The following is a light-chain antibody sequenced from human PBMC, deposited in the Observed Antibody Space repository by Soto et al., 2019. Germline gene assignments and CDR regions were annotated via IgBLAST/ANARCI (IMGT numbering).Light chain of an antibody. CDR3: QQLNGYQLA. CDR1: QGMSTY. CDR2: SAS. V-gene: IGKV1-9*01. J-gene: IGKJ4*01. Sequence: DIQLTQSPSFLSASVGDTVTITCRASQGMSTYLAWYQQKPGKVPKLLIRSASTLQSGVPPRFRGGGSGTEFTLTISTLQPYDSGIYYCQQLNGYQLAFGGGTNVEIK.